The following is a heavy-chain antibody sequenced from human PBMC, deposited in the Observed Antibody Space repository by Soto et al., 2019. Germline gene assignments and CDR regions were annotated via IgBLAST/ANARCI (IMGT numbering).Heavy chain of an antibody. V-gene: IGHV4-4*02. CDR3: ATSGWSVDFYYYFGMDV. Sequence: SETLSLTCAVSGDSVTRSNWWSCVRQSPGKGLEWIGEIYHSGNTKYNPSLKSRVIISVDKSRNQFSLTLTSVTAADTAVYYCATSGWSVDFYYYFGMDVWGQGTTVTVSS. J-gene: IGHJ6*02. CDR1: GDSVTRSNW. CDR2: IYHSGNT. D-gene: IGHD6-19*01.